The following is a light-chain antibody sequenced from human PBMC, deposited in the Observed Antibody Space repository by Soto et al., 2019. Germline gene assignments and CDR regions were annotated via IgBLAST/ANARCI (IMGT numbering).Light chain of an antibody. J-gene: IGLJ2*01. V-gene: IGLV1-40*01. Sequence: QSVLRQPPSVSGAPGQRVTISCTGSSSNIGAGYDVHWYQQLPGTAPKLLIYGNSNRPSGVPDRFSGSKSGTSASLAITGLQAEDEADYYCQSYDSSLSGSGVFGGGTKLPVL. CDR2: GNS. CDR3: QSYDSSLSGSGV. CDR1: SSNIGAGYD.